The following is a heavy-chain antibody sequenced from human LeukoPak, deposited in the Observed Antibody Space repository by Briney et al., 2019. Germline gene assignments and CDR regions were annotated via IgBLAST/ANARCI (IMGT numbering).Heavy chain of an antibody. J-gene: IGHJ4*02. CDR2: IKQDGSEK. D-gene: IGHD2-15*01. CDR3: ARVGYCSGGSCYPSYYFDY. CDR1: GFTFSSYW. V-gene: IGHV3-7*01. Sequence: PGGSLRLSCAASGFTFSSYWMSWVRQAPGKGLEWVANIKQDGSEKYYVDSVKGRFTISRDNAKNSLYLQMNSLRAEDTAVHYCARVGYCSGGSCYPSYYFDYWGQGTLVTVSS.